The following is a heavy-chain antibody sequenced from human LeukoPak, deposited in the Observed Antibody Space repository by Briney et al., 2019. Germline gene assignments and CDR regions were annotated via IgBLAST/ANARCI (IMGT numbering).Heavy chain of an antibody. Sequence: SETLSLTCAVYGGSFSGYYWSWIRQPPGKGLEWIGEIKHSESTNYNPSLKSRVTISVDTSKNQFSLKLSSVTAADTAVYYCAGQRITMVRGTDYYYYYGMDVWGKGTTVTVSS. CDR1: GGSFSGYY. D-gene: IGHD3-10*01. CDR2: IKHSEST. V-gene: IGHV4-34*01. CDR3: AGQRITMVRGTDYYYYYGMDV. J-gene: IGHJ6*04.